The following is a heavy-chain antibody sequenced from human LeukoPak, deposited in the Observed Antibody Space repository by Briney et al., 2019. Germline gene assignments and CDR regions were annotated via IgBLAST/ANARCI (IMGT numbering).Heavy chain of an antibody. Sequence: GGSLRLSCAASGFTFINYAMSWVRQAPGKGLEWVSGISGSGGSTYYADSVKGRFTISRDNSKNTLYLQMSSLRAEDTAVYYCAKDLNRGLPDYWGQGTLVTVSS. CDR3: AKDLNRGLPDY. J-gene: IGHJ4*02. CDR1: GFTFINYA. D-gene: IGHD2-21*01. V-gene: IGHV3-23*01. CDR2: ISGSGGST.